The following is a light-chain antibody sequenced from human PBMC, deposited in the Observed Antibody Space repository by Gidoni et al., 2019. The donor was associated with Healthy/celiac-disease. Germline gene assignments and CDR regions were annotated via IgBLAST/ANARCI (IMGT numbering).Light chain of an antibody. CDR3: QQYNNWPPPCS. CDR2: GAS. J-gene: IGKJ2*04. V-gene: IGKV3-15*01. Sequence: EIVMTQSPATLSVSPGERATLSCRASQSVSSNLAWYQQKPGQAPRLLIYGASTRATGIPARFSGSGSGTEFTLPISSLQSEDFAVYYCQQYNNWPPPCSFGQGTKLEIK. CDR1: QSVSSN.